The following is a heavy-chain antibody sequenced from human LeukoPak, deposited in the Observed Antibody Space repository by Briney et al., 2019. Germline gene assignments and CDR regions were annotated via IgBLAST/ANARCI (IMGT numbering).Heavy chain of an antibody. J-gene: IGHJ6*02. D-gene: IGHD3-22*01. CDR1: GYTFTSYG. V-gene: IGHV1-18*01. CDR2: ISAYNGNT. CDR3: ARDVGTMIVVVYYYYYGMDV. Sequence: GASVKVSCKASGYTFTSYGISWVRQAPGQGLEWMGWISAYNGNTNYAQKLQGRVTMTTDTSTSTAYMELRSLRSDDTAVYYCARDVGTMIVVVYYYYYGMDVWGQGTTVTVSS.